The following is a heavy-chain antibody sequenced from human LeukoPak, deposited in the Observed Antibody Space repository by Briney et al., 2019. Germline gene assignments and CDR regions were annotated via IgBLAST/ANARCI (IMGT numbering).Heavy chain of an antibody. D-gene: IGHD5/OR15-5a*01. J-gene: IGHJ4*02. CDR1: GFTFTSYS. CDR3: AVSFDY. V-gene: IGHV3-48*01. CDR2: ISSSTSTI. Sequence: PGGSLRLSCAASGFTFTSYSMNWVRQAPGKGLEWVSYISSSTSTIYYADSVKGRFTISRDNAKNSLCLQMNSLRAEDTAVYYCAVSFDYWGQGTLVTVSS.